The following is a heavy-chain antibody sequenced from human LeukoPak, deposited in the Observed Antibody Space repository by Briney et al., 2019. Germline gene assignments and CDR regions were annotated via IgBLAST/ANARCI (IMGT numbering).Heavy chain of an antibody. CDR2: TYYRSKWYY. Sequence: ASQTLSLTCAISGDSVSSNSVSWNWIRQSPSRGLEWLGRTYYRSKWYYDYALSVKSRITVNPDTSKNQFSLQLNSVTPEDTAVYYCARDRPNSSGWTPLDYWGQGTLVTVFS. CDR3: ARDRPNSSGWTPLDY. V-gene: IGHV6-1*01. D-gene: IGHD6-19*01. CDR1: GDSVSSNSVS. J-gene: IGHJ4*02.